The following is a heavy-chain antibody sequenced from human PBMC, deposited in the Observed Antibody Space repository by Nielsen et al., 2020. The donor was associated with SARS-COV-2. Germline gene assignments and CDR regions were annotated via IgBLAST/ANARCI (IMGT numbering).Heavy chain of an antibody. D-gene: IGHD2-21*02. V-gene: IGHV3-53*01. J-gene: IGHJ3*02. CDR1: GVAVNDVY. CDR2: IHHQSGGAT. Sequence: GGSLRLSCAASGVAVNDVYMSWVRQAPGKGLEWVAVIHHQSGGATYYADSVRGRFTISRDSSENTLHLQMHSLSVEDTAIYYCATRESVLVTAGDACNIWGQGTTVSVYS. CDR3: ATRESVLVTAGDACNI.